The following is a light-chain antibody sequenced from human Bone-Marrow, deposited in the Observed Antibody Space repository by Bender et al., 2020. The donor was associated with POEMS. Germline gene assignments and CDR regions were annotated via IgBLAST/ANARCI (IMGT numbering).Light chain of an antibody. CDR3: QVWGSSDDVL. J-gene: IGLJ3*02. CDR1: NIGSKH. V-gene: IGLV3-21*02. Sequence: SYVLTQPPSVSVAPGQTARISCGGHNIGSKHVHWYQQKLGQAPVLVCYDDSDRPPGIPARFSCSNPGNTTTLTLRCVGAADETDHYCQVWGSSDDVLFGGGTKLTVL. CDR2: DDS.